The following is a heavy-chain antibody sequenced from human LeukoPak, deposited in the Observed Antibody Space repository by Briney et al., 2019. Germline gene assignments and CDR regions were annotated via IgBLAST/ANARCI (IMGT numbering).Heavy chain of an antibody. J-gene: IGHJ5*02. CDR2: INHSGST. Sequence: SETLSLTCAVYGGSFSGYYWSWIRQPPGKGLEWIGEINHSGSTNYNPSLKSRVTVSVDTSKNQFSLKLSSVTAADTAVYYCARGPRVRWFDPWGQGTLVTVSS. CDR1: GGSFSGYY. CDR3: ARGPRVRWFDP. V-gene: IGHV4-34*01.